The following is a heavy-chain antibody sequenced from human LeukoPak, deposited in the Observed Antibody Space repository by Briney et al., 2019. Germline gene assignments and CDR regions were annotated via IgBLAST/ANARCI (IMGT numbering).Heavy chain of an antibody. CDR1: GYTFTSYY. Sequence: ASVKVSCKASGYTFTSYYMHWVRQAPGQGLEWMGIINPSGGSTSYAQKFQGRVTMTRDMSTSTVYMELRSLRSEDTAVYYCARAHNWEGPKGDWGQGTMVIVSS. CDR2: INPSGGST. CDR3: ARAHNWEGPKGD. V-gene: IGHV1-46*01. J-gene: IGHJ3*01. D-gene: IGHD1-20*01.